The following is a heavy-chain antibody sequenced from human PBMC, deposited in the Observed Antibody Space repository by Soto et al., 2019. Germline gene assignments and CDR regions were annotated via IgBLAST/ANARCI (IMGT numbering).Heavy chain of an antibody. V-gene: IGHV3-30-3*01. CDR1: GFTFSSYA. D-gene: IGHD3-22*01. J-gene: IGHJ5*02. CDR3: ARFITMTHGFDP. CDR2: ISYDGSNK. Sequence: PGGSLRLSCAASGFTFSSYAMHWVRQAPGKGLEWVAVISYDGSNKYYADSVKGRFTISRDNSKNTLYLQMNSLRAEDTAVYYCARFITMTHGFDPWGQGTLVTVSS.